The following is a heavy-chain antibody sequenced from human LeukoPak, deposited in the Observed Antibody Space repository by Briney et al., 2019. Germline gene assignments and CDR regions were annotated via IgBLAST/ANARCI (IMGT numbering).Heavy chain of an antibody. CDR1: GFTFRSYW. D-gene: IGHD2-15*01. Sequence: GGSLRLSCVASGFTFRSYWMSWVRQAPGKGLEWVGYMKLEGSEEYYGDSVKGRFTLSSDNTKTSLYLKMNSLRVDDTAVYYCARWARYCSSGSCYSWFDPWGQGTLVTVSS. V-gene: IGHV3-7*01. CDR3: ARWARYCSSGSCYSWFDP. CDR2: MKLEGSEE. J-gene: IGHJ5*02.